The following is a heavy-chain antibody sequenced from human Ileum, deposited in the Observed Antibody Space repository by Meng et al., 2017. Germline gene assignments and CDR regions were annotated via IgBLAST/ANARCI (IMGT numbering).Heavy chain of an antibody. Sequence: QVQLQQSGPGLVTPSQTLSPTFAISGDSVSSDSGAWNWIRQSPSRGLEWLGRTFYRSKWNDDFAESVKSRITITTDTSKNQFSLQLNSVTPEDTAVYYCARGWYSSGFHSWGQGTLVTVSS. V-gene: IGHV6-1*01. CDR1: GDSVSSDSGA. D-gene: IGHD6-19*01. CDR2: TFYRSKWND. J-gene: IGHJ4*02. CDR3: ARGWYSSGFHS.